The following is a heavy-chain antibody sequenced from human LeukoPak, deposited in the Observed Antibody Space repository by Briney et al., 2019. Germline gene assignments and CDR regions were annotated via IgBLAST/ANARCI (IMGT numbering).Heavy chain of an antibody. CDR2: ISSTGTP. Sequence: GGSLRLSCAASGFTFSSYGMSWVRQAPGKGLEWVSGISSTGTPYYADSVKGRFTISRDNSKNTLYLQMNSLRAEDTAVYYCASILLWFVYDYWGQGTLVTVSS. J-gene: IGHJ4*02. D-gene: IGHD3-10*01. CDR1: GFTFSSYG. V-gene: IGHV3-23*01. CDR3: ASILLWFVYDY.